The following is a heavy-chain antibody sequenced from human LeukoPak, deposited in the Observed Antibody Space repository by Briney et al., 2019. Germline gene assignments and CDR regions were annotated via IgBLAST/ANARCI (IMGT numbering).Heavy chain of an antibody. CDR3: ARAPPLAYCGGDCFFDY. Sequence: PILGIANYAQKFQGRGTITADKSTSTAYMELSSLRSEDTAVYYCARAPPLAYCGGDCFFDYWGQGTLVTVSS. D-gene: IGHD2-21*02. CDR2: PILGIA. V-gene: IGHV1-69*04. J-gene: IGHJ4*02.